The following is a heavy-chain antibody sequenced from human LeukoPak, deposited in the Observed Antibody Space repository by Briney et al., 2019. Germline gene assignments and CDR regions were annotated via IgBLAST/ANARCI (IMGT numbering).Heavy chain of an antibody. CDR2: INWNGGST. CDR3: ARGGAYYGSIGMGV. V-gene: IGHV3-20*01. CDR1: GFTFDDYG. Sequence: PGGSLRLSCAPSGFTFDDYGMSWVRQPPGKGLDWVSCINWNGGSTGYADSVKGPFTISRDNAKNSLYLQMNSLRAENTALYHCARGGAYYGSIGMGVWGQGTTVTVSS. J-gene: IGHJ6*02. D-gene: IGHD3-10*01.